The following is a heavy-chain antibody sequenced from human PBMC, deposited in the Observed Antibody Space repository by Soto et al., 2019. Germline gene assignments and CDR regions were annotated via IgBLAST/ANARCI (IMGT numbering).Heavy chain of an antibody. Sequence: PSETLSHTYSCSGASISESYWRIWHRQPPGKGLEWIGEVSQSGNTNYNPSLMSRLTISVDKSKNQFSLRLTYVTAADTGIYYCAREVPGLREVNRNWFDPWGQGTLVTVS. CDR2: VSQSGNT. V-gene: IGHV4-4*02. CDR3: AREVPGLREVNRNWFDP. J-gene: IGHJ5*02. D-gene: IGHD3-10*01. CDR1: GASISESYW.